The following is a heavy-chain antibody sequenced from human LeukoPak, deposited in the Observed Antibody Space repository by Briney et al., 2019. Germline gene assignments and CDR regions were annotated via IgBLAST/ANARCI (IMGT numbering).Heavy chain of an antibody. Sequence: GGSLRLSCAASGFTFSSYWMHWVRQAPGKGPVWVSRVNSDGSSTGYADSVKGRFTISRDNAKNTLYLQLNSLRAEDTALYYCARETSGSSDYWGQGTLVTVSS. CDR3: ARETSGSSDY. J-gene: IGHJ4*02. CDR2: VNSDGSST. CDR1: GFTFSSYW. D-gene: IGHD3-22*01. V-gene: IGHV3-74*01.